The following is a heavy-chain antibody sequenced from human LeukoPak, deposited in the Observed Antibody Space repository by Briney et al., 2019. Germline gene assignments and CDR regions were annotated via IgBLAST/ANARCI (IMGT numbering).Heavy chain of an antibody. CDR1: GFTFSSYE. V-gene: IGHV3-66*02. CDR3: AKGYVDRVGQLWLSGFDY. D-gene: IGHD5-18*01. J-gene: IGHJ4*02. Sequence: PGGSLRLSCAASGFTFSSYEMNWVRQAPGKGLEWVSVIYSGGSTYYADSVKGRFTISRDNSKNTLYLQMNSLRAEDTAVYYCAKGYVDRVGQLWLSGFDYWGQGTLVTVSS. CDR2: IYSGGST.